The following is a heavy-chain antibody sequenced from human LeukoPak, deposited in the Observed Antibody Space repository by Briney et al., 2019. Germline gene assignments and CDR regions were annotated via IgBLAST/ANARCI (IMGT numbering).Heavy chain of an antibody. Sequence: GGSLRLSCAPSGFTFSSYAMSWVRDAPRRGGEWVSPISGRGGSTYYAHSLKGRFTLSRDNSKNTLYQQMNSLRAEDTAVYYCAKDREDKAMVEYVVFDYWGQGTLVTVSS. CDR3: AKDREDKAMVEYVVFDY. D-gene: IGHD5-18*01. CDR1: GFTFSSYA. V-gene: IGHV3-23*01. CDR2: ISGRGGST. J-gene: IGHJ4*02.